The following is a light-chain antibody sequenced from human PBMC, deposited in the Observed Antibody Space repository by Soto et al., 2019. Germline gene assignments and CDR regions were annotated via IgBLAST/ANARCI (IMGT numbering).Light chain of an antibody. V-gene: IGKV1-39*01. CDR3: QQSYITPPT. CDR1: QSISSY. CDR2: AAS. J-gene: IGKJ1*01. Sequence: DIEVTQSPSSLSASVGDRVTITCLASQSISSYLNWYQQKPGKAPRLLIYAASSLQSGVPSRFSGSGSGTDFTLTISSLQPEDFATYYCQQSYITPPTSGQGGRVEIK.